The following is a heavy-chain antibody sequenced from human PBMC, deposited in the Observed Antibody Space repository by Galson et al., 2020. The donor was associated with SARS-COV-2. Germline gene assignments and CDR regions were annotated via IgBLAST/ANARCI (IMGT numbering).Heavy chain of an antibody. CDR1: GGSISSYY. J-gene: IGHJ5*02. CDR2: IYYSGST. D-gene: IGHD3-22*01. V-gene: IGHV4-59*13. Sequence: SETLSLTCTVSGGSISSYYWSWIRQPPGKGLEWIGYIYYSGSTNYNPSLKSRVTISVDTSKNQFSLKLSSVTAADTAVYYCAREEEDSSGYYWFDPWGQGTLVTVSS. CDR3: AREEEDSSGYYWFDP.